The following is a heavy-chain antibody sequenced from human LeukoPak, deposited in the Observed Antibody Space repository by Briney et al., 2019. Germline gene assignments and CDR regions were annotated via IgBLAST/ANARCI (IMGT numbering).Heavy chain of an antibody. V-gene: IGHV3-53*01. CDR1: GFTVSSNY. CDR3: AKDRYSSIPRNDAFDI. CDR2: IYSGGST. Sequence: PGGSLRLSCAASGFTVSSNYMSWVRQAPGKGLEWVSVIYSGGSTYYADSVKGRFTISRDNSKNTLYLQMNSLRAEDTAVYYCAKDRYSSIPRNDAFDIWGQGTMVTVSS. D-gene: IGHD6-13*01. J-gene: IGHJ3*02.